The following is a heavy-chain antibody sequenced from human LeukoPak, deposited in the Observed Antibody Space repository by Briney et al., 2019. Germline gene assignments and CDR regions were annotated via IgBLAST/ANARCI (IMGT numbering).Heavy chain of an antibody. D-gene: IGHD3-10*01. CDR2: ISYDGSNK. J-gene: IGHJ4*02. CDR3: ARDRGLLWFGDLDY. V-gene: IGHV3-30*04. Sequence: GGSLRLSCAASGFTFSSYAMHWVRQAPGKGLEWVAVISYDGSNKYYADSVKGRFTISRDNSKNTLYLQMNSLRAEDTAVYYCARDRGLLWFGDLDYWGQGTLVTVSS. CDR1: GFTFSSYA.